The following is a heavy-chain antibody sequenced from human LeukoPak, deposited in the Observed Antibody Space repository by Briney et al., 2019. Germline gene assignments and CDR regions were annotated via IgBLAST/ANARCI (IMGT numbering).Heavy chain of an antibody. Sequence: GVLRLSCAASGFTFSSYSMNWVRQAPGKGLEWVSYISSSSSTIYYADSVKGRFTISRDNAKNSLYLQMNSLRAEDTAVYYCARVDYCSGGSCYSGDYWGQGTLVTVSS. CDR1: GFTFSSYS. V-gene: IGHV3-48*04. CDR2: ISSSSSTI. D-gene: IGHD2-15*01. J-gene: IGHJ4*02. CDR3: ARVDYCSGGSCYSGDY.